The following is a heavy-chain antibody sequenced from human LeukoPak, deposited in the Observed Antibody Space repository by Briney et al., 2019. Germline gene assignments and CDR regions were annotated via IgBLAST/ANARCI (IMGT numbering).Heavy chain of an antibody. CDR1: GGSISSYY. CDR3: ARDGYYDFWSGYNYYYYYMDV. D-gene: IGHD3-3*01. J-gene: IGHJ6*03. CDR2: IYTSGST. V-gene: IGHV4-4*07. Sequence: SETLSLTCTVSGGSISSYYLSWIRQPAGKGLEWIGRIYTSGSTNYNPSLKSRVTMSVDTSKNQFSLKLSSVTAADTAVYYCARDGYYDFWSGYNYYYYYMDVWGKGTTVTVSS.